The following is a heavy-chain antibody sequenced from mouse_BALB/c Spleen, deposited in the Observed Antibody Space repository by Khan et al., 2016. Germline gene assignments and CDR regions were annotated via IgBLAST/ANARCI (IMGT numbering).Heavy chain of an antibody. V-gene: IGHV4-1*02. CDR3: VRAGYYGYLAY. CDR1: GFDFSRYW. D-gene: IGHD1-1*01. Sequence: EVKLLESGGGLVHPGGSLKLSCAASGFDFSRYWMSWVRQAPGKGLEWIGEINPDSYTINYTPSLKDKFIISRDTAKNTLYLQMSKVRSEDTALYYCVRAGYYGYLAYWGQGTLVTVSA. CDR2: INPDSYTI. J-gene: IGHJ3*01.